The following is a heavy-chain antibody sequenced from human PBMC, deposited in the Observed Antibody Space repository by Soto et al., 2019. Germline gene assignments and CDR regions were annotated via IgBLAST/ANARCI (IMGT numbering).Heavy chain of an antibody. CDR3: AHTIVVVPTAHDAFDV. J-gene: IGHJ3*01. V-gene: IGHV2-5*02. Sequence: QITLKESGPTLVQPTQTLTLTCTFSGFSLSSIGVGVGWIRQPPGKALEWLGILYLDDDKHYSPSLKSRISIAKDTSKDPVVLTLTNMDPVDTATYYCAHTIVVVPTAHDAFDVWGQGTMVTVSS. D-gene: IGHD2-2*01. CDR2: LYLDDDK. CDR1: GFSLSSIGVG.